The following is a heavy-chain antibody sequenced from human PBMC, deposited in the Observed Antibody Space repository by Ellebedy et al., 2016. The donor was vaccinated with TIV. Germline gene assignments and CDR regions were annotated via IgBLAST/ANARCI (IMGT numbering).Heavy chain of an antibody. Sequence: GGSLRLSXAASGFSFSTYTMNWVRQAPGKGLEWVSSITSSSSYIYYADSLRGRFTISRDNAKNSLYLQMNSLRDEDTAVYYCARAPITMVRGVITHYYYYGMDVWGQGTTVTVSS. D-gene: IGHD3-10*01. CDR2: ITSSSSYI. CDR1: GFSFSTYT. CDR3: ARAPITMVRGVITHYYYYGMDV. J-gene: IGHJ6*02. V-gene: IGHV3-21*01.